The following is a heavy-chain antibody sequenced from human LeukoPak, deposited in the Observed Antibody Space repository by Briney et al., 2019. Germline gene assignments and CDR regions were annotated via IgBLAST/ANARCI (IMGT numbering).Heavy chain of an antibody. V-gene: IGHV4-59*01. D-gene: IGHD6-13*01. CDR2: IYYSGST. CDR1: GDSISSYY. J-gene: IGHJ4*02. CDR3: ARGGGQQLVGLGY. Sequence: SETLSLTCTVSGDSISSYYWSWLRQPPGKGLEWIGYIYYSGSTNYNPSLKSRVTISVDTSKNQFSLKLSSVTAADTAVYYCARGGGQQLVGLGYWGQGTLVTVSS.